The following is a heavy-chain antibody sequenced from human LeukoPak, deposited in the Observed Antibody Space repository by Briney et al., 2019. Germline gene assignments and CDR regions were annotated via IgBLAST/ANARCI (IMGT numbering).Heavy chain of an antibody. J-gene: IGHJ4*02. D-gene: IGHD5-12*01. CDR2: INWNGGST. CDR3: ARGWLRTVDY. V-gene: IGHV3-20*04. CDR1: GFTFDDYG. Sequence: SGGSLRLSCAASGFTFDDYGMSWVRQAPGKGLEWVSGINWNGGSTGYADSVKGRSTISRDNAKNSLYLQMNSLRAEDTALYYCARGWLRTVDYWGQGTLVTVSS.